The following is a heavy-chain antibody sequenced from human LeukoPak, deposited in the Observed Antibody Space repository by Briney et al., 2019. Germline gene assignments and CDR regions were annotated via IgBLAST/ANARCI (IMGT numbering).Heavy chain of an antibody. CDR3: AREVAAAGTNWLDP. D-gene: IGHD6-13*01. Sequence: ASVKVSCKASGYTFTGYYMHWVRQAPGQGLEWMGWINPNSGGTNYAQKFQGRVTMTRDTSISTAYMELSRLRSDDTAVYYCAREVAAAGTNWLDPWGQGTLVTVPS. CDR2: INPNSGGT. J-gene: IGHJ5*02. CDR1: GYTFTGYY. V-gene: IGHV1-2*02.